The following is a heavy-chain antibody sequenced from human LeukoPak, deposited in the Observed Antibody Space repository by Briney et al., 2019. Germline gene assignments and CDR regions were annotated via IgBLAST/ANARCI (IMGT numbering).Heavy chain of an antibody. Sequence: ASVKVSCKASGYTFTGYYIHWVRQAPGQGLEWMGWINPNSGGTNSVQKFQGRVTLTRDTSISTAYLELSSLRSDDTAVYYCARDLGSGWIIVDYWGQGTLVTVSS. J-gene: IGHJ4*02. CDR1: GYTFTGYY. CDR2: INPNSGGT. CDR3: ARDLGSGWIIVDY. D-gene: IGHD6-19*01. V-gene: IGHV1-2*02.